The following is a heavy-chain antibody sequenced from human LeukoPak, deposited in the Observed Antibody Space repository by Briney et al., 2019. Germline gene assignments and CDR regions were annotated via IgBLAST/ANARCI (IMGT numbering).Heavy chain of an antibody. D-gene: IGHD4-11*01. V-gene: IGHV4-38-2*02. CDR1: GYSISSGYY. Sequence: SETLSLTCTVSGYSISSGYYWGWIRQPPGKGLEWIGSIYHSGSTYYNPSLKSRVTISVDTSKNQFSLKLSSVTAADTAVYYCARASGTTVTTPFDYWGQGTLVTVSS. J-gene: IGHJ4*02. CDR2: IYHSGST. CDR3: ARASGTTVTTPFDY.